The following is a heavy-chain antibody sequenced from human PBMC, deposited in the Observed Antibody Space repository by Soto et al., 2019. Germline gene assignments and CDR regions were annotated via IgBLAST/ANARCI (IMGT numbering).Heavy chain of an antibody. CDR2: IYYSGST. Sequence: SETLSLTCTVSGGSISSYYWSWIRQPPGKGLVWIGYIYYSGSTNYNPSLKSRVTISVDTSKNQFSLKLSSVTAADTAVYYCARNYGHAFDIWGQGTMVTVSS. D-gene: IGHD1-7*01. CDR1: GGSISSYY. V-gene: IGHV4-59*01. CDR3: ARNYGHAFDI. J-gene: IGHJ3*02.